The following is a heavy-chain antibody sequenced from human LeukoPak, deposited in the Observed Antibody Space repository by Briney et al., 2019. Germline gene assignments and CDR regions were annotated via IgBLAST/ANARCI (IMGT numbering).Heavy chain of an antibody. D-gene: IGHD7-27*01. CDR1: GFTFSSYE. CDR3: ARDASLGY. J-gene: IGHJ4*02. Sequence: GGSLRLSCAASGFTFSSYEMNWVRQAPGKGLEWVSCISSSGTMIYYADSVKGRFTISRDNTKNSLYLQMHSLRAEDTAVYYCARDASLGYWGQGTLVTVSS. V-gene: IGHV3-48*03. CDR2: ISSSGTMI.